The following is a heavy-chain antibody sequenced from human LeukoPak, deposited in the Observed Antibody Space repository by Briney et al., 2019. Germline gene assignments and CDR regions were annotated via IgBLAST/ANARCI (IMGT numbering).Heavy chain of an antibody. CDR3: ARGTLVGATAWFDP. CDR2: IYTSGST. J-gene: IGHJ5*02. Sequence: SETLSLTCTVSGGSISSGSYYWSWIRQPAVKGLEWIGRIYTSGSTNYNPSLKSRVTISVDTSKNQFSLKLSSVTAADTAVYYCARGTLVGATAWFDPWGQGTLVTVSS. V-gene: IGHV4-61*02. D-gene: IGHD1-26*01. CDR1: GGSISSGSYY.